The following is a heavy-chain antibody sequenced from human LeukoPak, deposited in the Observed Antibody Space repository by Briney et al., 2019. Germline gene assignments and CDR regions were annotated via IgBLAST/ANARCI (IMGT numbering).Heavy chain of an antibody. D-gene: IGHD3-9*01. CDR2: INPNSGGT. Sequence: ASVKVSCKTSGYTFISHGLSWVRQAPGQGLEWMGWINPNSGGTNYAQKFQGRVTMTRDTSISTAYMELSRLRSDDTAVYYCARERGYFDWLLHYFDYWGQGTLVTVSS. V-gene: IGHV1-2*02. J-gene: IGHJ4*02. CDR3: ARERGYFDWLLHYFDY. CDR1: GYTFISHG.